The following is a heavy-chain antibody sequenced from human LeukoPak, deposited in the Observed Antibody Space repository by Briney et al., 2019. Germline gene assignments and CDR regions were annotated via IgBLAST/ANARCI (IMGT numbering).Heavy chain of an antibody. D-gene: IGHD5-18*01. CDR3: ASSRIQLWLIDY. Sequence: GGSLRLSCAASGFTFSSYGMHWVRQAPGKGLEWVAFIRYDGSNKYYADSVKGRFTISRDNSRNTLYLQMNSLRAEDTAVYYCASSRIQLWLIDYWGQGTLVTVSS. V-gene: IGHV3-30*02. J-gene: IGHJ4*02. CDR2: IRYDGSNK. CDR1: GFTFSSYG.